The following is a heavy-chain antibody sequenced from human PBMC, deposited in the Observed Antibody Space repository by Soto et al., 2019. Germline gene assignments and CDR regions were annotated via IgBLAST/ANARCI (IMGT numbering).Heavy chain of an antibody. CDR1: GFTFSSYA. Sequence: PGGSLRLSCAASGFTFSSYAMSWVRQAPGKGLEWVSAISGSGGSTYYADSVKGRFTISRDNSKNALYLQMNSLRAEDTAVYYFAKDPFGVGYCSGGSCYSAVGYWGQGTLVTVSS. J-gene: IGHJ4*02. CDR3: AKDPFGVGYCSGGSCYSAVGY. V-gene: IGHV3-23*01. CDR2: ISGSGGST. D-gene: IGHD2-15*01.